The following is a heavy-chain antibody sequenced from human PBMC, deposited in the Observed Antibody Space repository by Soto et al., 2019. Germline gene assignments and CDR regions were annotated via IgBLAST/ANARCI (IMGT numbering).Heavy chain of an antibody. Sequence: EVQLVESGGGLVQPGWSLTLSCAASGYSFGAYSINWVRQAPGKGLEWISYISENSRTIYYADSVKGRFTISRDNARNSLFLQMNSLRVEDTALYYCARVAMAAEGTGCWGQGTLVTVSS. J-gene: IGHJ4*02. V-gene: IGHV3-48*04. D-gene: IGHD6-13*01. CDR1: GYSFGAYS. CDR2: ISENSRTI. CDR3: ARVAMAAEGTGC.